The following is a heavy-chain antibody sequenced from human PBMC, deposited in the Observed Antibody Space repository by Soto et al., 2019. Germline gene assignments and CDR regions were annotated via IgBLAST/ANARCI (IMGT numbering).Heavy chain of an antibody. CDR2: INHSGST. D-gene: IGHD3-3*01. V-gene: IGHV4-34*01. J-gene: IGHJ5*02. CDR1: GGSLSGYY. Sequence: LSLTCAVYGGSLSGYYWSWIRQPPGKGLEWIGEINHSGSTNYNPSLKSRVTISVDTSKNQFSLKLSSVTAADTAVYYCARARVRFWSGYPFDPWGQGTLVTVSS. CDR3: ARARVRFWSGYPFDP.